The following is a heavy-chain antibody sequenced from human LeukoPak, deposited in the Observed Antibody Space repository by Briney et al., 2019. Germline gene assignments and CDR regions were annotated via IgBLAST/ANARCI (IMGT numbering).Heavy chain of an antibody. J-gene: IGHJ6*01. D-gene: IGHD3-22*01. CDR2: IHSDGSST. Sequence: GGSLRLSCVASGFSFRAYWMHWVRQAPGKGLVWVAHIHSDGSSTRYADSVKGRFTISRDNARNTLYLQMNSLRAEDTAVYYCVRCDYYDTTGFYYGMDVWGERTTVTVSS. V-gene: IGHV3-74*01. CDR3: VRCDYYDTTGFYYGMDV. CDR1: GFSFRAYW.